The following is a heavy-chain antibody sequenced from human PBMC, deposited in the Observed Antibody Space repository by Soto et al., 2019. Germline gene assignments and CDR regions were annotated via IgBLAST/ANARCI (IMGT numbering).Heavy chain of an antibody. CDR2: ITHSGST. V-gene: IGHV4-34*01. Sequence: QVQLQQWGAGLLKPSETLSLTCAVYGGSFSGYYWSWIRQPPGKGLEWIGEITHSGSTNYNPSLKSRVTISVDTSKNQFSLKLSSVTAADTAVYYCAREPTYYDILTGNNWFDPWGQGTLVTVSS. CDR1: GGSFSGYY. D-gene: IGHD3-9*01. J-gene: IGHJ5*02. CDR3: AREPTYYDILTGNNWFDP.